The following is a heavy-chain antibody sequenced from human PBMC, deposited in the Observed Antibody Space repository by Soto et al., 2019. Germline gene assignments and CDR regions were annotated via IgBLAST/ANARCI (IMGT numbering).Heavy chain of an antibody. V-gene: IGHV3-23*01. J-gene: IGHJ3*01. Sequence: PGGSLRLSCAASGFTFNTYAMNWVRQAPGKGLEWVASISGSGGTINYADSVKGRFTTSRDTSENTLYLQMNSLSAEDTAVYYCAKGFIVVVTPIRPDDNFDVWGQVTMVPVSS. CDR1: GFTFNTYA. CDR2: ISGSGGTI. CDR3: AKGFIVVVTPIRPDDNFDV. D-gene: IGHD2-21*02.